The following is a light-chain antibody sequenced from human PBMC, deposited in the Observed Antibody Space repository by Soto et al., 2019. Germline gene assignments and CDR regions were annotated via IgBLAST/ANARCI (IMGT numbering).Light chain of an antibody. CDR2: GAS. CDR1: QSVFDY. V-gene: IGKV3-20*01. Sequence: EIVLTQSPATLSLSPGQRATLSCKASQSVFDYIAWYQQKPGQAPRLLIYGASSRATGIPDRFSGSGSGTDFTLTISRLEPEDFAVYYCQQYGSSPRTFGQGTKV. CDR3: QQYGSSPRT. J-gene: IGKJ1*01.